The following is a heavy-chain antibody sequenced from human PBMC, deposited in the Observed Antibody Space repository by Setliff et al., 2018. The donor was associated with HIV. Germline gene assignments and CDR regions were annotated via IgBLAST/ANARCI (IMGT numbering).Heavy chain of an antibody. J-gene: IGHJ2*01. CDR2: INQERTT. V-gene: IGHV4-34*01. Sequence: SETLFLTCAVYRGSFSHYYWTWIRQSPGKGLEWIAEINQERTTFYNPSLKSRVTMSLDTSRNEVSLRLNSVTAADTATYFCARVRFNFDNVRCFDLWGPGTLVTVSS. CDR3: ARVRFNFDNVRCFDL. CDR1: RGSFSHYY. D-gene: IGHD1-20*01.